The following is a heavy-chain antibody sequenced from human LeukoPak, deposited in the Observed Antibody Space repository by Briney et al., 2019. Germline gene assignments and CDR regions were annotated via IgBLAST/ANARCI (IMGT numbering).Heavy chain of an antibody. CDR3: TKASLAFGTKYFDP. CDR1: GYPFSNYD. Sequence: ASVKVSCKASGYPFSNYDINWVRQAPGQGLEWMGWRNPKSGNTGYGQKFQGRVTMTRVTSITTAYMELRSLRSDDPAVYYCTKASLAFGTKYFDPWGQGTLVTVSS. V-gene: IGHV1-8*01. J-gene: IGHJ5*02. CDR2: RNPKSGNT. D-gene: IGHD3-10*01.